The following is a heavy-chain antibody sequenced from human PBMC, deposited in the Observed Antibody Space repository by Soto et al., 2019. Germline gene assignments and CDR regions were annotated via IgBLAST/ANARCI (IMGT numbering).Heavy chain of an antibody. CDR2: IYYSGST. CDR1: GGSISSSSYY. D-gene: IGHD2-2*01. J-gene: IGHJ4*02. CDR3: ARYCSSTSCYFDSFDY. V-gene: IGHV4-39*01. Sequence: SETLSLTCTVSGGSISSSSYYWGWIRQPPGKGLEWIGSIYYSGSTYYNPSLKIRVTISVDTSKNQFSLKLSSVTAADTAVYYCARYCSSTSCYFDSFDYWGQGTLVTVSS.